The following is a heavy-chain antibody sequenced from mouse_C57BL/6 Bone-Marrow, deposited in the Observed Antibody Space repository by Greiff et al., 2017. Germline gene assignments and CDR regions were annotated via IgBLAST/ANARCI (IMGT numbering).Heavy chain of an antibody. CDR1: GYAFSSYW. J-gene: IGHJ3*01. CDR3: ADGSRTGFAY. Sequence: QVHVKQSGAELVKPGASVKISCKASGYAFSSYWMNWVKQRPGKGLEWIGQIYPGDGDTNYNGKFKGKATLTADKSSSTAYMQLSSLTSEDSAVYFCADGSRTGFAYWGQGTLVTVSA. CDR2: IYPGDGDT. V-gene: IGHV1-80*01. D-gene: IGHD1-1*01.